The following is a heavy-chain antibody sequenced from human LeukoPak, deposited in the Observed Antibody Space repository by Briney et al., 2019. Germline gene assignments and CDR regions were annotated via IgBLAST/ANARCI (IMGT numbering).Heavy chain of an antibody. CDR3: ARGLAAAGTAY. CDR1: AFTFSTYS. V-gene: IGHV3-21*04. Sequence: PGGSLRLSCSASAFTFSTYSMNWVRQAPGKGLEWVSSITSSSSHKYYADSVKGRFTISRDNAKNSLFLQMNSLRAEDTALYYCARGLAAAGTAYWGQGTLVTVSS. CDR2: ITSSSSHK. J-gene: IGHJ4*02. D-gene: IGHD6-13*01.